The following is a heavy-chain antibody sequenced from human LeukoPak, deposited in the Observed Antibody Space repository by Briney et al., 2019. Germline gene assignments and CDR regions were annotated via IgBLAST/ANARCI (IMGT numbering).Heavy chain of an antibody. D-gene: IGHD4-17*01. J-gene: IGHJ6*03. V-gene: IGHV4-4*07. CDR3: ARVPYGDYGFHYYMDV. CDR2: IYTSGST. CDR1: GGSISSYY. Sequence: SETLSLTCTVSGGSISSYYRSWIRQPAGKGLEWIGRIYTSGSTNYNPSLKSRVTTSVDTSKNQFSLKLSSVTAADTAVYYCARVPYGDYGFHYYMDVWGKGTTVTVSS.